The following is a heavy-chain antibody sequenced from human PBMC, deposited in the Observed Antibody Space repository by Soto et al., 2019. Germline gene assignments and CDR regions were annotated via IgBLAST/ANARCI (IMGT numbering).Heavy chain of an antibody. Sequence: PSETLSLTCVVSGYSISSGYYWGWIRQPPGKGLEWIGSIYHSGTTYYNPSLKSRVTISLDTSRNQFSLKLTSVTAAATAVYYCARSLLTSSWYAGSWGQGTLVTVSS. CDR2: IYHSGTT. D-gene: IGHD6-13*01. J-gene: IGHJ5*02. CDR1: GYSISSGYY. V-gene: IGHV4-38-2*01. CDR3: ARSLLTSSWYAGS.